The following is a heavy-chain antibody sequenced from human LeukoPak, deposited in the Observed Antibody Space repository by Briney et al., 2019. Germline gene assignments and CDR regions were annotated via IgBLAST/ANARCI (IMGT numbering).Heavy chain of an antibody. Sequence: SETLSLTCVVSGDSISSDNWWNWVRQPPGKGLEWIGEINHSGSTNYNPSLKSRVTISVDTSKNQFSLKLSSVTAADTAVYYCARGLGWLQMRGKYAFDIWGQGTMVTVSS. CDR3: ARGLGWLQMRGKYAFDI. V-gene: IGHV4-4*02. CDR1: GDSISSDNW. J-gene: IGHJ3*02. D-gene: IGHD5-24*01. CDR2: INHSGST.